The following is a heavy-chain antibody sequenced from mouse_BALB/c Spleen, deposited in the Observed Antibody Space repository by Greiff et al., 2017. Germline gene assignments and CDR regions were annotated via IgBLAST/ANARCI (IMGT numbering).Heavy chain of an antibody. Sequence: VQLQESGAELARPGASVKLSCKASGYTFTSYWMQWVKQRPGQGLEWIGAIYPGDGDTRYTQKFKGKATLTADKSSSTAYMQLSSLASEDSAVYYCARGGLGKTPFDYWGQGTTLTVSS. CDR3: ARGGLGKTPFDY. CDR1: GYTFTSYW. CDR2: IYPGDGDT. D-gene: IGHD4-1*01. V-gene: IGHV1-87*01. J-gene: IGHJ2*01.